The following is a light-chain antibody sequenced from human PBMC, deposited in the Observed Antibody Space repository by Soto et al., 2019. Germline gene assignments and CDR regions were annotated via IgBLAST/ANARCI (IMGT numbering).Light chain of an antibody. J-gene: IGKJ1*01. CDR2: GAS. V-gene: IGKV3-15*01. Sequence: IGVSMSAAALSVYLRERATLSCRASQSVSSNLAWYQQKPGRAPRLLIYGASTRATDIPARFSGSGSGTEFTLTISGLQSEDFATYYCQQYHRYSRPFCQVTKVDI. CDR1: QSVSSN. CDR3: QQYHRYSRP.